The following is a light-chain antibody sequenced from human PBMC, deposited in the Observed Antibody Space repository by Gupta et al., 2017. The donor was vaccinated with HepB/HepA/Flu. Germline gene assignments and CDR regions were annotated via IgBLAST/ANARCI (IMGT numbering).Light chain of an antibody. CDR1: QDISTW. V-gene: IGKV1-12*02. CDR3: QQANSFPST. CDR2: GAS. J-gene: IGKJ5*01. Sequence: DIQMTQSPSSVSASVGDRVTITCRASQDISTWLAWYQQKPGKAPKLLIYGASTLQSGVPSRFSGSGSGTDFTFTITNLQPEDFASYYCQQANSFPSTFGQGTQLEIK.